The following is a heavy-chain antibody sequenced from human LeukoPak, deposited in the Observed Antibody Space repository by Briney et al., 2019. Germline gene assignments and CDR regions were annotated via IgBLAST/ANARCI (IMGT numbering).Heavy chain of an antibody. CDR1: GASISSDYY. CDR2: IYTSGST. Sequence: PSETLSLTCNVSGASISSDYYWSWIRPPAGKGLEWIGRIYTSGSTNYNPSLKSRVTMSVDTSKNQFSLKLSSVTAADTAVCYCARASYYYDSSGPYYYYMDVWGKGTTVTVSS. CDR3: ARASYYYDSSGPYYYYMDV. D-gene: IGHD3-22*01. V-gene: IGHV4-4*07. J-gene: IGHJ6*03.